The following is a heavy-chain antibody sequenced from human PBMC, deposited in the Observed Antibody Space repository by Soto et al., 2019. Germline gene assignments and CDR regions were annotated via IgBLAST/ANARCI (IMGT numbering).Heavy chain of an antibody. D-gene: IGHD4-17*01. Sequence: GGSLRLSCAASGFTFDDYAMHWVRQAPGKGLEWVSGISWNSGSIGYADSVKGRFTISRDNAKNSLYLQMNSLRAEDTALYYCAKDIGRVYAVTTPGIDYWGQGTLVTVSS. J-gene: IGHJ4*02. CDR2: ISWNSGSI. CDR3: AKDIGRVYAVTTPGIDY. CDR1: GFTFDDYA. V-gene: IGHV3-9*01.